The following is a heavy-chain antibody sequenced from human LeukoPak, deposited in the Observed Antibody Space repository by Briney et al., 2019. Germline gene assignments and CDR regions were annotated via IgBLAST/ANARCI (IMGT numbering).Heavy chain of an antibody. CDR1: GFTFSSYA. CDR2: ISYDGSNK. Sequence: PGRSLRLSCAASGFTFSSYAMHWVRQAPGKGLEWVAVISYDGSNKYYADSVKGRFTISRDNSKNTLYLQMNSLRAEDTAVYYCARIVPSSLMTKDYFDYWGQGTLVTVSS. D-gene: IGHD4-17*01. J-gene: IGHJ4*02. CDR3: ARIVPSSLMTKDYFDY. V-gene: IGHV3-30-3*01.